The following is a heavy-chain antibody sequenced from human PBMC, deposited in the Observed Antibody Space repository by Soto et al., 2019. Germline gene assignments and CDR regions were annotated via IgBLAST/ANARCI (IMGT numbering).Heavy chain of an antibody. CDR2: ISSSSSYT. J-gene: IGHJ6*02. V-gene: IGHV3-11*06. D-gene: IGHD3-3*01. Sequence: GSLRLSCAASGFTFRIYYMSWICQAQGKGLEWVSYISSSSSYTNYADSVKGRFTISRDNAKNSLYLQMNSLRAEDTAVYYCARGPGARPYYDFWSGYYLHYYGMDVWGQGTTVTVSS. CDR3: ARGPGARPYYDFWSGYYLHYYGMDV. CDR1: GFTFRIYY.